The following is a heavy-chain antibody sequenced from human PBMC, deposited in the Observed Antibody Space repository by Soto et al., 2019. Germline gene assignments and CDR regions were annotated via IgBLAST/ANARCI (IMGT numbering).Heavy chain of an antibody. CDR2: INPSGDST. D-gene: IGHD3-10*01. J-gene: IGHJ4*02. CDR1: GCSFTTYY. CDR3: ARDWEFGY. Sequence: GXSVKVTCTAAGCSFTTYYRHWVRQAPGQGLEWMGIINPSGDSTTYAQKFRGRFTMTRDTSTDTLFMELSSLRSEDTDVYYCARDWEFGYWGQGTLVTFTS. V-gene: IGHV1-46*01.